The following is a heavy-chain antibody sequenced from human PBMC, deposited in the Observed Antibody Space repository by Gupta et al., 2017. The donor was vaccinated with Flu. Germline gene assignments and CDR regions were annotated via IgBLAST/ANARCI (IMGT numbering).Heavy chain of an antibody. V-gene: IGHV3-21*02. Sequence: EAQLTESGGGLVKPGGSLRLSGAASGFTLSTYSMEWVRKAPGKVLQWVSSISSSSRFIKYAESVKGRFTVSRDNAKNLLFLQMDSLRAEDTAVYYCAREGYCTGGSCYYHGMDVWGQGTTVTVSS. CDR1: GFTLSTYS. J-gene: IGHJ6*02. D-gene: IGHD2-8*02. CDR3: AREGYCTGGSCYYHGMDV. CDR2: ISSSSRFI.